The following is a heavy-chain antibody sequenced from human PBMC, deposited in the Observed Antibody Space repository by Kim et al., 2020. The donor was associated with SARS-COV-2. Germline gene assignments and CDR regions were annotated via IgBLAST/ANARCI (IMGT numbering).Heavy chain of an antibody. CDR1: GGSISSSSYY. D-gene: IGHD6-13*01. CDR3: ARPGIAAIPRDAFDI. Sequence: SETLSLTCTVSGGSISSSSYYWGWIRQPPGKGLEWIGSIYYSGSTYYNPSLKSRVTISVDTSKNQFSLKLSSVTAADTAVYYCARPGIAAIPRDAFDIWGQGTMVTVSS. V-gene: IGHV4-39*01. J-gene: IGHJ3*02. CDR2: IYYSGST.